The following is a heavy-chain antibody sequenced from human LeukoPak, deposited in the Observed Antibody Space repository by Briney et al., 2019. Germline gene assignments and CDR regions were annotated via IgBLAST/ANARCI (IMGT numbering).Heavy chain of an antibody. V-gene: IGHV3-74*01. Sequence: GGSLRLSCVGSGFTYTDNWMHWFRQAPGKGPVWVSRINPDGTIIDYADSVKGRFSISRDNAKNLLYLQMNGLRADDTAVYYCAKVLRWHTAGRWGQGILVTVSS. CDR2: INPDGTII. CDR1: GFTYTDNW. J-gene: IGHJ4*02. CDR3: AKVLRWHTAGR. D-gene: IGHD5-18*01.